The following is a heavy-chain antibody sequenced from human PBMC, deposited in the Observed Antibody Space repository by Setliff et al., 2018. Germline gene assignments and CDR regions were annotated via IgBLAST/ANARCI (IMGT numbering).Heavy chain of an antibody. CDR2: IIHIFGTA. D-gene: IGHD3-3*01. CDR3: AISTIFGVVSATPGAFDI. J-gene: IGHJ3*02. Sequence: SEKVSCKASGGTFSSYDISWVRQAPGQGLEWMGRIIHIFGTAKYEQKFQGRVTITTDKSTSTAYMELRRLRSEDTAVYYCAISTIFGVVSATPGAFDIWGQVTMVTVSS. CDR1: GGTFSSYD. V-gene: IGHV1-69*05.